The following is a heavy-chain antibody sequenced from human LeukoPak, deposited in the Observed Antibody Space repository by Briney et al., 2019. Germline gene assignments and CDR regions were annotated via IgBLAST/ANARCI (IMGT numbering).Heavy chain of an antibody. CDR2: ISNNGVNR. CDR1: GFTFSRYA. CDR3: AKGEFGRGWPN. Sequence: GGSLRLSCAASGFTFSRYAVKGVRQAPRRGREWVSGISNNGVNRNYADSVKGRFTISRDNSKNTLYLQMNSLRAEDTAVYYCAKGEFGRGWPNWGQGTLVTVSS. J-gene: IGHJ4*02. D-gene: IGHD6-19*01. V-gene: IGHV3-23*01.